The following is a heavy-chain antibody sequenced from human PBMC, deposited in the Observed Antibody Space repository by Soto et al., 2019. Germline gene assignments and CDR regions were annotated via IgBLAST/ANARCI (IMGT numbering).Heavy chain of an antibody. CDR1: GGSISSGGYY. Sequence: SETLSLTCTVSGGSISSGGYYWSWIRQHPGKGLEWIGYLYYSGSTYYNPSLKSRVTISVDTSKNHFSLKLSSVTAADTAVYYCASFGFGSYYDILTGYPDWGQGTLVTVSS. CDR3: ASFGFGSYYDILTGYPD. J-gene: IGHJ4*02. CDR2: LYYSGST. D-gene: IGHD3-9*01. V-gene: IGHV4-31*03.